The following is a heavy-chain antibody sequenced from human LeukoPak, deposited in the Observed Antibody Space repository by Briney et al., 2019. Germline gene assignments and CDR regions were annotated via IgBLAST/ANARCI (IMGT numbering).Heavy chain of an antibody. D-gene: IGHD6-13*01. J-gene: IGHJ6*02. CDR1: GYTFTSYY. CDR3: ARGTQQLVYYYYGMDV. Sequence: VSVKVSCKASGYTFTSYYMHWVRQAPGQGLEWMGIINPSGGSTSYAQKFQGRVTMTRDTSTSTVYMELSSLRSEDTAVYYCARGTQQLVYYYYGMDVWGQGTTVTVSS. CDR2: INPSGGST. V-gene: IGHV1-46*01.